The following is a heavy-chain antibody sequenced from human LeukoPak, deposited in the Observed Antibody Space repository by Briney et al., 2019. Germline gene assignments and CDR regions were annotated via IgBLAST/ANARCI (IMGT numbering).Heavy chain of an antibody. Sequence: KSSETLSLTCTVSGGSISSYFWSWIRQPPGKGLEWIAYIHYSENTNYNPSLKSRVTISLDTSKNQFSLMLSSVTAADTAVYYCARHECPEPAAPLDYWGQGTLVTVSS. J-gene: IGHJ4*02. D-gene: IGHD2-2*01. CDR3: ARHECPEPAAPLDY. V-gene: IGHV4-59*01. CDR1: GGSISSYF. CDR2: IHYSENT.